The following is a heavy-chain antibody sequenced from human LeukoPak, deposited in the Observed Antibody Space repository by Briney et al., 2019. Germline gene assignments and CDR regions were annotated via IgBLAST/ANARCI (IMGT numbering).Heavy chain of an antibody. Sequence: GASVKVSCKASGYTFTGYYIHWVRQAPGQGLEWMGWIIPNSGGTNYAQKFQGRVTMTRDTSISTAYMELSWLRSDDTAVYYCARSRRVGNGEYPDYWGQGTLVTVSS. CDR1: GYTFTGYY. V-gene: IGHV1-2*02. D-gene: IGHD3-10*01. CDR3: ARSRRVGNGEYPDY. CDR2: IIPNSGGT. J-gene: IGHJ4*02.